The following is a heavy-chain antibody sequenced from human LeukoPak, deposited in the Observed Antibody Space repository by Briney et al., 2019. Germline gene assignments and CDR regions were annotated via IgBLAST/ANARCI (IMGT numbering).Heavy chain of an antibody. Sequence: GGSLRLSCAASGFTFSSYAMSWVRQAPGKGLEWVSAISGSGGSTYYADSVKGRFTISRDNSKNTLYLQMNSLRAEDTAVYYCANDAPIFGVVITNGFFDYWGQGTLVTVSS. CDR1: GFTFSSYA. J-gene: IGHJ4*02. CDR3: ANDAPIFGVVITNGFFDY. CDR2: ISGSGGST. D-gene: IGHD3-3*01. V-gene: IGHV3-23*01.